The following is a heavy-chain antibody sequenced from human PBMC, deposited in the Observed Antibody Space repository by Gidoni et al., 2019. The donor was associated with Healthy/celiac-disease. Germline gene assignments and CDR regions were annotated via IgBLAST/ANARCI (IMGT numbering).Heavy chain of an antibody. D-gene: IGHD6-6*01. Sequence: VKGRFTISRDNSKNTLYLQMNSLRAEDTAVYYCARSIIAARPGYYYYGMDVWGQGTTVTVSS. CDR3: ARSIIAARPGYYYYGMDV. J-gene: IGHJ6*02. V-gene: IGHV3-30*07.